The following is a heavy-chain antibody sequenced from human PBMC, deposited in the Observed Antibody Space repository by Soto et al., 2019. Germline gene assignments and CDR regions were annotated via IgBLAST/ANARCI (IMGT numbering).Heavy chain of an antibody. Sequence: PWGSLRLSCAASGFTFSRYAMSCVRQAPGKGLEWVSAISGSGGSTYYADSVKGRFTISRDNSKNTLYLQMNSLRAEDTAVYYCAKDHDSSGYYPPGGYWGQGTLVTVSS. J-gene: IGHJ4*02. CDR2: ISGSGGST. CDR1: GFTFSRYA. CDR3: AKDHDSSGYYPPGGY. V-gene: IGHV3-23*01. D-gene: IGHD3-22*01.